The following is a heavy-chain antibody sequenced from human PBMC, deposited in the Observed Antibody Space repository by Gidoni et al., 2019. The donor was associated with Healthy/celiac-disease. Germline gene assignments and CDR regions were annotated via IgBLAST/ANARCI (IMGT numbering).Heavy chain of an antibody. CDR3: ARDSRAVYGDYSVDWFDP. CDR1: GFTFSSYW. V-gene: IGHV3-7*03. CDR2: IKQDGSEK. Sequence: EVQLVESGGGLVQPGGSLRLFCAASGFTFSSYWRSWVRQAPGKGLEWVANIKQDGSEKYYVVSVKGRFTISRDNAKNSLYLQMNSLRAEDTAVYYCARDSRAVYGDYSVDWFDPWGQGTLVTVSS. J-gene: IGHJ5*02. D-gene: IGHD4-17*01.